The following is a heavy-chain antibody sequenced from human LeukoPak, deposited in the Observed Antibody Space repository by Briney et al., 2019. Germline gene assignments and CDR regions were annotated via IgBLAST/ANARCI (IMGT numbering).Heavy chain of an antibody. CDR3: AKANAYYYATSGYYFDY. J-gene: IGHJ4*02. CDR2: ISGSGGRT. CDR1: GLTISSYA. D-gene: IGHD3-22*01. V-gene: IGHV3-23*01. Sequence: GGSLRLSCAASGLTISSYAMSWVRQAPGKGLVWVSAISGSGGRTNYADSVKGRFSISRDNSKNTLYLQMNSLRAEDTAVYYCAKANAYYYATSGYYFDYWGQGTLVTVSS.